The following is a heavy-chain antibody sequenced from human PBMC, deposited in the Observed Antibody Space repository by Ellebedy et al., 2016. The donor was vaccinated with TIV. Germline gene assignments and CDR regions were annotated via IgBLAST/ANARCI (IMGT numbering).Heavy chain of an antibody. J-gene: IGHJ6*02. D-gene: IGHD3-9*01. Sequence: AASVKVSCKASGYTFTSYGISWVRQAPGQGLEWMGWISAYNDNTAYAQKCQGRVTITTDTSPSTAYMDLRRLRYDYTAVYYCARDTDLTVYYMRDYYYGMDVWGQGTTVTVSS. CDR1: GYTFTSYG. CDR3: ARDTDLTVYYMRDYYYGMDV. V-gene: IGHV1-18*01. CDR2: ISAYNDNT.